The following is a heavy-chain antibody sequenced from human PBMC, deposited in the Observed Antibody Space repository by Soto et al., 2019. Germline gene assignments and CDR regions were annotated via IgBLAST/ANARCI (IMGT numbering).Heavy chain of an antibody. CDR1: GITFTSSA. D-gene: IGHD3-22*01. Sequence: GASVKVSWKASGITFTSSAVQWGRQARGQRLEWIGWIVVGSGNTNYAQKFQERVTITRDMSTSTAYMELSSLRSEDTAVYYCAAATYYYDSSGYSGPDYWGQGTLVTVSS. CDR2: IVVGSGNT. CDR3: AAATYYYDSSGYSGPDY. V-gene: IGHV1-58*01. J-gene: IGHJ4*02.